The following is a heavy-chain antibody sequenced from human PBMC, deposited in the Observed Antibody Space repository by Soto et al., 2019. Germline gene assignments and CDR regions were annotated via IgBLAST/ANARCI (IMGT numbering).Heavy chain of an antibody. D-gene: IGHD6-19*01. V-gene: IGHV4-39*01. CDR1: GGSISSSSYY. CDR2: IYYSGST. Sequence: SETLSLTCTVSGGSISSSSYYWGWIRQPPGKGLEWIGSIYYSGSTYYNPSLKSRVTISVDTSKDQFSLKLSSVTAADTAVYYCARGVDQAVAGTVGTYYFDYWGQGTLVTVS. J-gene: IGHJ4*02. CDR3: ARGVDQAVAGTVGTYYFDY.